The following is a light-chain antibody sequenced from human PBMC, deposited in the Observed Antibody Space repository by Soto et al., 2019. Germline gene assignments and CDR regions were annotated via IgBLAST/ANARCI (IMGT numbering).Light chain of an antibody. CDR1: QNINNW. V-gene: IGKV1-5*01. CDR3: QHMRT. Sequence: DIQMTQSPSTLSASIGDRVTITCRASQNINNWIAWYQQKPGKAPKFLIYDASTLESGVPSRFSGSGFGTEFSLTISSLQPYDFGSYYCQHMRTVGQGTKVEMK. CDR2: DAS. J-gene: IGKJ1*01.